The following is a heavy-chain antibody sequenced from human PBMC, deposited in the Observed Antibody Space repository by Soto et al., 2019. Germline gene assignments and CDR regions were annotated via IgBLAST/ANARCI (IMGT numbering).Heavy chain of an antibody. CDR1: GGSISSGGYY. D-gene: IGHD6-19*01. CDR3: ARANPGTPYSSGWYVGYYYYGMDV. V-gene: IGHV4-31*03. Sequence: PSETLSLTCTVSGGSISSGGYYWSWIRQHPGKGLEWIGYIYYSGSTYYNPSLKSRVTISVDTSKNQFSLKLSSVTAADTAVYYCARANPGTPYSSGWYVGYYYYGMDVWGQGTTVTVSS. J-gene: IGHJ6*02. CDR2: IYYSGST.